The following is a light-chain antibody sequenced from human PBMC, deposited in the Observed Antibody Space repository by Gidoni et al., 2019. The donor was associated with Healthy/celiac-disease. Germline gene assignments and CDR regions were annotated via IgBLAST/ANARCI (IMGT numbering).Light chain of an antibody. J-gene: IGLJ2*01. CDR3: SSYAGSNNLGV. V-gene: IGLV2-8*01. Sequence: QSALPQPPSAAGSPGQSVTISCTGTSSDVGGYNYVSWYQPHPGKAPKLMIDEFRKRPSGVPDLFSGSKSGNTASLTVSGLEAEDEADYYCSSYAGSNNLGVFGGGTKLTVL. CDR1: SSDVGGYNY. CDR2: EFR.